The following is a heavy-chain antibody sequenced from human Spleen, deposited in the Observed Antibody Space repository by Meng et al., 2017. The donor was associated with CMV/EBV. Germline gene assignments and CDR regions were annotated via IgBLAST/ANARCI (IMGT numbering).Heavy chain of an antibody. Sequence: GGSLRLSCAASGFTFSTYWMSWVRQVPGKGLEWVSSISGSGGSTYYADSVKGRLTISRDNSKNTLYLQMNSLRAEDTAVYYCAKEVGYDSSGYYYLDYFDYWCQGTLVTVSS. V-gene: IGHV3-23*01. D-gene: IGHD3-22*01. CDR3: AKEVGYDSSGYYYLDYFDY. J-gene: IGHJ4*02. CDR2: ISGSGGST. CDR1: GFTFSTYW.